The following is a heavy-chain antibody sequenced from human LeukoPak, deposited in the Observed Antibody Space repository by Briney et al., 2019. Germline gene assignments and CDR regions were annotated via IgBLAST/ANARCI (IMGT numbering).Heavy chain of an antibody. CDR2: ISGSGDNI. V-gene: IGHV3-11*01. CDR1: GFTFSDYY. CDR3: ARHPTYYYDSRGYYYDY. J-gene: IGHJ4*02. D-gene: IGHD3-22*01. Sequence: TPGGSLRLSCAASGFTFSDYYMSWVRQAPGKGLEWVSYISGSGDNIYHADSLKGRFTISRDNAKNSLYLQMNSLRAEDTAVYHCARHPTYYYDSRGYYYDYWGQGXLVXVSS.